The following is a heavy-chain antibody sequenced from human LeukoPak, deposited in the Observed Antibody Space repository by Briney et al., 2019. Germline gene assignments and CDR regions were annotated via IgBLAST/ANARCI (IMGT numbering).Heavy chain of an antibody. CDR1: GGSFSGYY. J-gene: IGHJ5*02. Sequence: SETLSLTCAVYGGSFSGYYWSWIRQPPGKGLEWIGEINHSGSTNYNPSLKSRVTISVDTSKNQFSLKLSSVTAADTAVYYCARGARTFDPWGQGTLVTVSS. CDR2: INHSGST. V-gene: IGHV4-34*01. CDR3: ARGARTFDP.